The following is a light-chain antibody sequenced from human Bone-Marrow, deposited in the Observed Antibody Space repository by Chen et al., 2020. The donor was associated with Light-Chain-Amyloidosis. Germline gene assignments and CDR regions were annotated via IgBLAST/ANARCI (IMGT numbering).Light chain of an antibody. J-gene: IGLJ2*01. Sequence: SYELTQPPSVSVSPGQTARITCSGDDLPTKYAYWYQQKPGQAPVLVIHRDTERPSGISERFSGSSSGTTATLTISEVQAEDEADYHCQSADSSGTYEGIFGGGTKLTVL. CDR1: DLPTKY. CDR3: QSADSSGTYEGI. CDR2: RDT. V-gene: IGLV3-25*03.